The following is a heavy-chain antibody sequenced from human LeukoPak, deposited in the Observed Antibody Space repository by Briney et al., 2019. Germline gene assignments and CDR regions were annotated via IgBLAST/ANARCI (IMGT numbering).Heavy chain of an antibody. CDR3: ARYSTVVRGYYYMDV. Sequence: ASVKVSCKASGYRFTSYDINWVRQATGQGLEWMGWMNPNSGNTGYAQKFQGRVTMTRNTSISTAYMELSSLRSEDTAVYYCARYSTVVRGYYYMDVWGKGTTVTISS. CDR1: GYRFTSYD. J-gene: IGHJ6*03. CDR2: MNPNSGNT. D-gene: IGHD4-23*01. V-gene: IGHV1-8*01.